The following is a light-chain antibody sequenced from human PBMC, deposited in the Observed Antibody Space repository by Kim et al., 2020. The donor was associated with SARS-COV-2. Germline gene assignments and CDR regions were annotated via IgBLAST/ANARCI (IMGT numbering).Light chain of an antibody. CDR2: WAS. CDR3: QQYYSTPYT. J-gene: IGKJ2*01. V-gene: IGKV4-1*01. CDR1: QSVLYSSNNQNY. Sequence: PTINCNSSQSVLYSSNNQNYLAWYQQKPGQPPKLLIYWASTREYGVPDRFSGSGSGTDFTLTISSLQAEDVAVYYCQQYYSTPYTFGQGTKLEI.